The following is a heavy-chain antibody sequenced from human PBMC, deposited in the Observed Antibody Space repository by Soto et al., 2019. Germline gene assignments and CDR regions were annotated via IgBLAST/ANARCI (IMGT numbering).Heavy chain of an antibody. D-gene: IGHD2-15*01. CDR1: GFTFSAYG. V-gene: IGHV3-30*18. Sequence: QVHLVESGGGVVQPGRSLRLSCATSGFTFSAYGMHWVRQAPGKGLEWVALISYDGSNKYYADSVKGRFTVSRDNSRDTLDLKLNTLRLWDTVVYYWAKRRFSSWWFAPGGIMVVWCYGATVTVSS. CDR3: AKRRFSSWWFAPGGIMVV. J-gene: IGHJ6*04. CDR2: ISYDGSNK.